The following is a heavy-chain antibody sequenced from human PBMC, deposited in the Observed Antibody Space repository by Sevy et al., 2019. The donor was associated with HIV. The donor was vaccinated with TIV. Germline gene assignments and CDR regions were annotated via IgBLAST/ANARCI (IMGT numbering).Heavy chain of an antibody. CDR3: AREGCSRPHDY. CDR2: LSFGCGKI. J-gene: IGHJ4*02. D-gene: IGHD2-8*01. V-gene: IGHV3-21*04. Sequence: GGSLRLSCAASGFACYEYSMSWIRQAPGKGLEWVATLSFGCGKINYADSVKGRFTISRDNSKNSVYLQMDNLRVEDTALYYCAREGCSRPHDYWGQGTRVTVSS. CDR1: GFACYEYS.